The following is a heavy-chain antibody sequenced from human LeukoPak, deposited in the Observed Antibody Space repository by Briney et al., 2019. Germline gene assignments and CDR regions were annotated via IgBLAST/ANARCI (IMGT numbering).Heavy chain of an antibody. J-gene: IGHJ3*02. Sequence: TGGSLRLSCAASGFTFSSYAMHWVRQAPGKGLEWVAVISYDGSNKYYADSVKGRFTISRDNSKNTLYLQMNSLRAEDTAVYYCAKFTVTSDAFDIWGQGTMVTVSS. CDR2: ISYDGSNK. D-gene: IGHD4-11*01. CDR3: AKFTVTSDAFDI. CDR1: GFTFSSYA. V-gene: IGHV3-30-3*02.